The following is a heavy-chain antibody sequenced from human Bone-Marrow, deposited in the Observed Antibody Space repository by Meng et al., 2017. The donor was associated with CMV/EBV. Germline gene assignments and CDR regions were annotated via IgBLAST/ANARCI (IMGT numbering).Heavy chain of an antibody. D-gene: IGHD3-22*01. J-gene: IGHJ4*02. CDR2: IYYSGST. Sequence: SETLSLTCTVSGGSISSSSYYWGWIRQPPGKGLEWIGSIYYSGSTYYNPSLKSRVTISVDTSKNQLSLKLSSVTAADTAVYYCARHEDPRDYYDSSGYLGYWGQGTLVTVSS. V-gene: IGHV4-39*01. CDR3: ARHEDPRDYYDSSGYLGY. CDR1: GGSISSSSYY.